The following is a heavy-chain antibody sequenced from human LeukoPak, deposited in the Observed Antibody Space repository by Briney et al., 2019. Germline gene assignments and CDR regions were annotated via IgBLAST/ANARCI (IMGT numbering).Heavy chain of an antibody. J-gene: IGHJ4*02. Sequence: PSETLSLTCTVSGGSISSYYWSWIRQPPGKGLEWIGYVYRSGSTYYNPSLKSRVTISIDGSKNQFSLDLSSVTAADTAVYYCARVYGSRSYYADCWGQGTLVTVSS. D-gene: IGHD3-10*01. CDR2: VYRSGST. V-gene: IGHV4-4*09. CDR3: ARVYGSRSYYADC. CDR1: GGSISSYY.